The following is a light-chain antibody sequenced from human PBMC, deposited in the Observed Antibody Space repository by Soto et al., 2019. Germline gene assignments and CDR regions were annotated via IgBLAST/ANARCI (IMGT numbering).Light chain of an antibody. CDR3: QQYGNSPIT. CDR1: QSVGSN. V-gene: IGKV3-20*01. J-gene: IGKJ5*01. Sequence: EIVMTQSPATLSVSPGEGATLSCRASQSVGSNLAWYQQKPGQAPRLLIDGASSRATGVPDRFSGTGSGTDFTLTISRLGPEDFAVFYCQQYGNSPITFGQGTRLEI. CDR2: GAS.